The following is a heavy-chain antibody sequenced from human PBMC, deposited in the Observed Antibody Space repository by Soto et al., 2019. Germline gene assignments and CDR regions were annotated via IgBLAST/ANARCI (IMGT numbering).Heavy chain of an antibody. CDR1: GGSISSYY. J-gene: IGHJ5*02. V-gene: IGHV4-59*01. CDR3: ARGYDYSNEDWFDP. D-gene: IGHD4-4*01. Sequence: SETLSLTCTVSGGSISSYYWSWIRQPPGKGLEWIGYIYYSGSTNYNPSLKSRVTISVDTSKNQFSLKLSSVTAADTAVYYSARGYDYSNEDWFDPWGQGTLVTVSS. CDR2: IYYSGST.